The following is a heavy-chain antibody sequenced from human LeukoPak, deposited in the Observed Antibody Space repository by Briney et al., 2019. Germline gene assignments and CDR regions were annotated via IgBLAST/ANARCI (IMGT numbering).Heavy chain of an antibody. CDR1: GFTFNNFA. J-gene: IGHJ4*02. Sequence: GGSLRLSCVVSGFTFNNFAMTWFRQTPGKGLQWVSTVSGGGATAHHADSVNGRFTISRDNSKNTIYLQMNSLRVEDTALYYCAKDFYDTAGYGPIHPPFFDYWGQGTLVTVSS. CDR3: AKDFYDTAGYGPIHPPFFDY. D-gene: IGHD2/OR15-2a*01. V-gene: IGHV3-23*01. CDR2: VSGGGATA.